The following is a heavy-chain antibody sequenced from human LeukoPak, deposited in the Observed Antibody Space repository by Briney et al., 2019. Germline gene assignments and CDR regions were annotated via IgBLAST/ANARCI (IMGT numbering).Heavy chain of an antibody. CDR2: IYYSGST. J-gene: IGHJ5*02. CDR3: ARAGITIFGVVAYNWFDP. D-gene: IGHD3-3*01. Sequence: PSETLSLTCTVSGGSINSGGYYWSWIRQHPGKGLEWIGYIYYSGSTYYNPSLKSRVTRSVDTSKNQFSLKLSSVTAADTAVYYCARAGITIFGVVAYNWFDPWGQGTLVTVSS. V-gene: IGHV4-31*03. CDR1: GGSINSGGYY.